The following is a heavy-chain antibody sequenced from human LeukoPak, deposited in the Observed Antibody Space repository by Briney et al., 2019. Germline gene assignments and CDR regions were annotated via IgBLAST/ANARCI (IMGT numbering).Heavy chain of an antibody. CDR1: GYTFTSYG. V-gene: IGHV1-2*06. D-gene: IGHD6-6*01. J-gene: IGHJ4*02. CDR3: ARHSSGRSN. Sequence: ASVKVSCTASGYTFTSYGISWVRQAPGQGLEWMGRINPNSGGTNYAQKFQGRVTMTRDTSISTAYMELSRLRSDDTAVYYCARHSSGRSNWGQGTLVTVSS. CDR2: INPNSGGT.